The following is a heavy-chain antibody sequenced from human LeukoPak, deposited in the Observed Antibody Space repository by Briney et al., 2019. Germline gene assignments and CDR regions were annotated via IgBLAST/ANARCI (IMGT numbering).Heavy chain of an antibody. CDR2: INHSGST. CDR1: GGSFSGYY. J-gene: IGHJ4*02. Sequence: SETLSLTCAVYGGSFSGYYWSWIRQPPGKGLEWIGEINHSGSTNYSPSLKSRVTISVNTSNNQFSLRLSSVTAADTAVYFCARFYYGDFNFDYWGQGTLVTVSS. CDR3: ARFYYGDFNFDY. D-gene: IGHD4-17*01. V-gene: IGHV4-34*01.